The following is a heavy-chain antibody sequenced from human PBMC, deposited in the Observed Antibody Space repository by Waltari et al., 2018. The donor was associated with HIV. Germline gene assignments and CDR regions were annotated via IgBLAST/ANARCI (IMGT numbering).Heavy chain of an antibody. CDR2: INHSGST. CDR3: ARGEFSYWYFDL. Sequence: QVQLQQWGAGLLKPSETLSLTFAVYGGSFSGYYWSWIRQPPGKGLEWIGEINHSGSTNYNPSLKSRVTISVDTSKNQFSLKLSSVTAADTAVYYCARGEFSYWYFDLWGRGTLVTVSS. CDR1: GGSFSGYY. J-gene: IGHJ2*01. D-gene: IGHD3-10*01. V-gene: IGHV4-34*01.